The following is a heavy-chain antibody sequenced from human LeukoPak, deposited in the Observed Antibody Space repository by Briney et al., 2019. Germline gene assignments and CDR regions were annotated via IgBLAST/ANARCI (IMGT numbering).Heavy chain of an antibody. D-gene: IGHD3-22*01. CDR1: GGTFSIYA. CDR3: ASRKSTYYYDSSGYYAFDI. J-gene: IGHJ3*02. CDR2: IIPIFGTA. V-gene: IGHV1-69*13. Sequence: ASVKVSCKASGGTFSIYAISWVQQAPGQGLEWMGGIIPIFGTANYAQKFQGRVTITADESTSTAYMELSSLRSEDTAVYYCASRKSTYYYDSSGYYAFDIWGQGTMVTVSS.